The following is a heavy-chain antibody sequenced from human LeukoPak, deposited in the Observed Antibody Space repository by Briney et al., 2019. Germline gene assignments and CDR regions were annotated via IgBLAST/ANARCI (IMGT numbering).Heavy chain of an antibody. V-gene: IGHV5-10-1*01. CDR3: ARQEGGTMVRGPPLSWFDP. CDR2: IDPSDSYT. J-gene: IGHJ5*02. CDR1: GYSFTSYR. D-gene: IGHD3-10*01. Sequence: GESLRISCKGSGYSFTSYRISWVRQMPGKGLEWMGRIDPSDSYTNYSPSFQGHVTISADKSISTAYLQWSSLKASDTAMYYCARQEGGTMVRGPPLSWFDPWGQGTLVTVSS.